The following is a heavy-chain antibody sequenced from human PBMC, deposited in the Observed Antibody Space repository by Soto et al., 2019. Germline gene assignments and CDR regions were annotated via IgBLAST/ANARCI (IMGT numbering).Heavy chain of an antibody. J-gene: IGHJ6*02. CDR1: GFTVSSNY. D-gene: IGHD3-10*01. CDR2: IYSGGST. CDR3: ARDKTTFPGSYYGMDV. Sequence: GVSLRLSCAASGFTVSSNYMSWVRQAPGKGLEWVSVIYSGGSTYYADSVKGRFTISRDNSKNTLYLQMNSLRVEDTAVYYCARDKTTFPGSYYGMDVWGQGTTVTVYS. V-gene: IGHV3-53*01.